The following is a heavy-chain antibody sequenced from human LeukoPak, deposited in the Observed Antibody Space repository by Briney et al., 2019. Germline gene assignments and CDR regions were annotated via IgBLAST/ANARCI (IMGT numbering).Heavy chain of an antibody. D-gene: IGHD3-22*01. Sequence: ASVKVSCKASGYMFMSYGISWVRQAPGQGVGWMVWISGRNGNTKYGQKLQGRVTMTIDTSTNTAFMELRSLRSDDTAVYYCARDTVIVGSALDLWGQGTMLTVSS. J-gene: IGHJ3*01. CDR2: ISGRNGNT. V-gene: IGHV1-18*01. CDR1: GYMFMSYG. CDR3: ARDTVIVGSALDL.